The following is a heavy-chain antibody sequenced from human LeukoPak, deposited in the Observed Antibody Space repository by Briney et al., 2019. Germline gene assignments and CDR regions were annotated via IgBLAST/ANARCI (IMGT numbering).Heavy chain of an antibody. CDR3: ARGGYCSGGSCYRYYYYYYMDV. CDR2: IRYDGSNK. D-gene: IGHD2-15*01. V-gene: IGHV3-30*02. Sequence: GGSLRLSCAASGFTFSSYGMHWVRQAPGKGLEWVAFIRYDGSNKYYADSVKGRFTISRDNSKNTLYLQMNSLRAEDTAVYYCARGGYCSGGSCYRYYYYYYMDVWGKGTTVTVSS. CDR1: GFTFSSYG. J-gene: IGHJ6*03.